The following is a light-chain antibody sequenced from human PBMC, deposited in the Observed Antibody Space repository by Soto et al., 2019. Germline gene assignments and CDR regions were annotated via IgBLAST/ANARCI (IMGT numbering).Light chain of an antibody. CDR3: QHYKMYSPWT. J-gene: IGKJ1*01. Sequence: EIQITQSPSTVSGDVAQRVTITFWAIQSITTLLAWYQQRPGKAPKLLIYDVSSLQSGVPSRFSGSGSGTEFTLTISSLQPDDFATYYSQHYKMYSPWTFGQGTKVDIK. CDR1: QSITTL. V-gene: IGKV1-5*01. CDR2: DVS.